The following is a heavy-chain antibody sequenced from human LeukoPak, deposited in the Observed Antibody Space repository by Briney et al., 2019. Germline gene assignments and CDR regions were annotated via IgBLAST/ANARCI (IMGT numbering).Heavy chain of an antibody. V-gene: IGHV3-15*01. J-gene: IGHJ4*02. Sequence: GGSLRLSCAASGFDFSTQWMSWVRQAPGKGLEWVGRIKSKTDGGTTDYAAPVKGRFTISRDDSKNTLYLQMNSLKTEDTAVYYCTTDKPYYYGSGSYYPFDYWGQGTLVTVSS. CDR2: IKSKTDGGTT. CDR1: GFDFSTQW. CDR3: TTDKPYYYGSGSYYPFDY. D-gene: IGHD3-10*01.